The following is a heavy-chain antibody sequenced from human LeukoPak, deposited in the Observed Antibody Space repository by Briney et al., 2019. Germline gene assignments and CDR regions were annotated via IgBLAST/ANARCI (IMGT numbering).Heavy chain of an antibody. Sequence: GASVKVSFKTSGYTFTNYYMHWVRQAPGHGLEGMGLMNPSGDTTTYAEKFQGRVTITRDPSTSTVYMELSSLRSEDAAVYYCARGGALRYFEWFSAYWGQGTLVTVSS. CDR2: MNPSGDTT. CDR3: ARGGALRYFEWFSAY. J-gene: IGHJ4*02. V-gene: IGHV1-46*01. CDR1: GYTFTNYY. D-gene: IGHD3-9*01.